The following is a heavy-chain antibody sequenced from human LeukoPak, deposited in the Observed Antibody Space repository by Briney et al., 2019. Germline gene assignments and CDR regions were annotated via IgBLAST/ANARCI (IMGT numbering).Heavy chain of an antibody. J-gene: IGHJ3*02. Sequence: PGGSLRLSCAASGFTFSSYAMSWVRQAPGKGLEWVANIKQDGSEKYYVDSVKGRFTISRDNAKNSLYLQMNSLRAEDTAVYYCATRITMVRGVRPDAFDIWGQGTMVTVSS. CDR3: ATRITMVRGVRPDAFDI. V-gene: IGHV3-7*01. CDR1: GFTFSSYA. D-gene: IGHD3-10*01. CDR2: IKQDGSEK.